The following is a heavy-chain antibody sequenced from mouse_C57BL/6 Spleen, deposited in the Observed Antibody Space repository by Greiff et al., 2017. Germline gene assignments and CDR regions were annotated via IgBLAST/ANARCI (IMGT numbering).Heavy chain of an antibody. D-gene: IGHD2-5*01. Sequence: VQLQESGPELVKPGASVKISCKASGYAFSSSWMNWVKQRPGKGLEWIGRIYPGDGDTNYNGKFKGKATLTADKSSSTAYMQLSSLTSEDSAVYFCARDSKGNWYFDVWGTGTTVTVSS. CDR3: ARDSKGNWYFDV. J-gene: IGHJ1*03. V-gene: IGHV1-82*01. CDR2: IYPGDGDT. CDR1: GYAFSSSW.